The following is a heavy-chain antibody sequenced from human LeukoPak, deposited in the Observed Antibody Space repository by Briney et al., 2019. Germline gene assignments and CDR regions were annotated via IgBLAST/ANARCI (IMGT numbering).Heavy chain of an antibody. Sequence: GGSLRLSCAASGFTFSSYWMSWVRQAPGKGLEWVANIKQDGSEKYYVDSVKGRFTISRDNAKNSLYLQMNSLRAEDTAVYYCARADYDILTGPGAFDIWGQGTMVTVSS. CDR1: GFTFSSYW. CDR2: IKQDGSEK. J-gene: IGHJ3*02. CDR3: ARADYDILTGPGAFDI. D-gene: IGHD3-9*01. V-gene: IGHV3-7*01.